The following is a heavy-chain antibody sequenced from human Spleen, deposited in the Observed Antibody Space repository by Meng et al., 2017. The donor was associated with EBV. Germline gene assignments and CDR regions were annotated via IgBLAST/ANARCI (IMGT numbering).Heavy chain of an antibody. CDR3: ATSGWSDYYDS. V-gene: IGHV6-1*01. J-gene: IGHJ4*02. Sequence: QAQVQQSDPGPVTVSQPLSSTCDISGDSVSSNSVVWTWIRQSPWRGLEWLGRTYYRSEWYHDYAGSVKSRITINPDTSKNQFSLQLDSVTPEDTAVYYCATSGWSDYYDSWGQGTLVTVSS. CDR1: GDSVSSNSVV. CDR2: TYYRSEWYH. D-gene: IGHD6-19*01.